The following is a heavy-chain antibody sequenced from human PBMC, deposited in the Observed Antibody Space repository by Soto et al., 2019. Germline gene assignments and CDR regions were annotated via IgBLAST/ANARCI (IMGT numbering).Heavy chain of an antibody. V-gene: IGHV1-18*01. CDR3: ARALGYSGYAGMDV. J-gene: IGHJ6*02. Sequence: QVQLVQSGGEVKKPGASVKVSCKASGYTFTIYGINWVRQAPRQGLEWMGWISPDNGNTNYAQKLQGRVTMTTDTSTSTAYMELRSLRSDDTAVYYWARALGYSGYAGMDVWCQGTTVTVSS. CDR2: ISPDNGNT. CDR1: GYTFTIYG. D-gene: IGHD5-12*01.